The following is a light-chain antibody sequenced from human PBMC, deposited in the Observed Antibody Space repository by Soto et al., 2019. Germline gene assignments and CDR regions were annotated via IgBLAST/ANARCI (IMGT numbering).Light chain of an antibody. CDR2: DAS. CDR3: KQYGSSPLT. V-gene: IGKV3-20*01. J-gene: IGKJ4*01. Sequence: EIVLTQSPGTLSLSPGERATLSCRASQSVSSNYLAWYQQKPGQAPRFLIYDASTRATGIPDRFSGSASGTDFTLTISRLETEDFAVYYCKQYGSSPLTFGGGTKVEFK. CDR1: QSVSSNY.